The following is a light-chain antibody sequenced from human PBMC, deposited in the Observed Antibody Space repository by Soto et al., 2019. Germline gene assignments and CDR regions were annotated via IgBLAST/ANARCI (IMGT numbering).Light chain of an antibody. CDR1: QSVSSY. V-gene: IGKV3-11*01. CDR2: DAS. Sequence: SRDTLALSSGHSTNNTSRASQSVSSYLAWYQPKPGQAPRLLIYDASTRATGIPARFSDRGSGTDFTLTISNRQPEDFAVYYCQVRTNSSRTVGRGTRGDIK. CDR3: QVRTNSSRT. J-gene: IGKJ1*01.